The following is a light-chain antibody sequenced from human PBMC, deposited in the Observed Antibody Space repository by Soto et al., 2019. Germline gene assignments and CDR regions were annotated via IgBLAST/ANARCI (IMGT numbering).Light chain of an antibody. CDR1: SSNIGNNL. V-gene: IGLV1-51*01. J-gene: IGLJ3*02. CDR2: DNN. CDR3: ETWDSSLSAWV. Sequence: QSVLTQPPSVSAAPGQKVTISCSGRSSNIGNNLVSWYQQHPGTAPKVLIYDNNKRPSGIPDRFSGSKSGTSATLGITGLQTGDEADYYCETWDSSLSAWVFGGGTKLTVL.